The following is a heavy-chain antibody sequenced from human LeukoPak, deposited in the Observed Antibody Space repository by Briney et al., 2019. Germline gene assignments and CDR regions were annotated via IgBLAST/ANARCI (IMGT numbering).Heavy chain of an antibody. V-gene: IGHV4-34*01. J-gene: IGHJ4*02. Sequence: SETLTLTCAVYGGSFSGYYWNWVRQPPGKGLEWIGEINRSGSTNYNPSHKSPVTISLDTSTNQFSLKLSSVSAADTAVYYCASGVGAWGFDYWGQGTLVTVSS. D-gene: IGHD7-27*01. CDR3: ASGVGAWGFDY. CDR1: GGSFSGYY. CDR2: INRSGST.